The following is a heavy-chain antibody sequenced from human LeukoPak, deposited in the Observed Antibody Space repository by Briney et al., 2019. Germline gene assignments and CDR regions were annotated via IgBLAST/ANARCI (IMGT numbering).Heavy chain of an antibody. CDR3: ARGGGEGAYCGGDCYNFDY. Sequence: GGSLRLSCAAAGFTLSTYSMNWVRQAPGKGLEWVSYISSSSSTIYYADSVKGRFTISRDNAKNSLYLQMNSLRDEDTAVYYCARGGGEGAYCGGDCYNFDYWGQGTLVTVSS. CDR1: GFTLSTYS. J-gene: IGHJ4*02. CDR2: ISSSSSTI. V-gene: IGHV3-48*02. D-gene: IGHD2-21*02.